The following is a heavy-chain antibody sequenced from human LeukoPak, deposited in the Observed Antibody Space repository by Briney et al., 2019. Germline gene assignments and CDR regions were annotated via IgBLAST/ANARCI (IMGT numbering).Heavy chain of an antibody. J-gene: IGHJ3*02. D-gene: IGHD2-2*01. CDR3: AKDDKRRGIVVVPAAIGAFDI. CDR1: GFTFSSYA. CDR2: ISGSGGST. Sequence: GGSLGLSCAASGFTFSSYAMSWVRQAPGKGLEWVSAISGSGGSTYYADSVKGRFTISRDNSKNTLYLQMNSLRAEDTAVYYCAKDDKRRGIVVVPAAIGAFDIWGQGTMVTVSS. V-gene: IGHV3-23*01.